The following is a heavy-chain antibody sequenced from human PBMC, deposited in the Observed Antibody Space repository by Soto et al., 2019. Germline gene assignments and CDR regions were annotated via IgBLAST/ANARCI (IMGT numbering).Heavy chain of an antibody. CDR2: VYSGGI. D-gene: IGHD3-16*01. CDR3: VTYRGDFYFDY. Sequence: SETLSLTCSVSGASMSSHYWSWIRQSPDKGLEWIGFVYSGGIGYNPSFESRLTMSLDTPKEQFSLELTFVTAADTAVYYCVTYRGDFYFDYWGQGTLVTVSS. J-gene: IGHJ4*02. V-gene: IGHV4-59*11. CDR1: GASMSSHY.